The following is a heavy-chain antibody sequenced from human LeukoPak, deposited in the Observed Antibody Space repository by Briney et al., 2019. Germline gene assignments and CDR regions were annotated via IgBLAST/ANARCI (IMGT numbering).Heavy chain of an antibody. Sequence: GGSLRLSCAASGFTLSSYWMHWVRQAPGERLVWVSRIDPDGSTTNYADSVKGRFTTSRDNAKNTQYLQMNSLRAEDTALYYCTRVQAGRAGLMDVWGRGTTVTVSS. CDR3: TRVQAGRAGLMDV. CDR1: GFTLSSYW. D-gene: IGHD6-13*01. CDR2: IDPDGSTT. J-gene: IGHJ6*02. V-gene: IGHV3-74*01.